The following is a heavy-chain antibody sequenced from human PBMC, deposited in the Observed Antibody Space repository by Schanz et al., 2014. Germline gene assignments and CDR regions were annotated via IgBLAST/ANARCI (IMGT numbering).Heavy chain of an antibody. CDR3: AKDRQNRVNRVGYYYGMDV. V-gene: IGHV3-9*01. D-gene: IGHD3-16*01. Sequence: EVQLVESGGGLVQPGRSLRLSCAASGFTFDDYAMHWVRQAPGKGLEWVSGISWNSGSIGYADSVKDRFTISRDDAKNSLYLQMNSLRAEDTALYYCAKDRQNRVNRVGYYYGMDVGGQGTTVTVSS. CDR2: ISWNSGSI. J-gene: IGHJ6*02. CDR1: GFTFDDYA.